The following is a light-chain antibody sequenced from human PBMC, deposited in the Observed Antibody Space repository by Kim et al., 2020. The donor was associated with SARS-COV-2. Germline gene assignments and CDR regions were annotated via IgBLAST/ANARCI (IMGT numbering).Light chain of an antibody. Sequence: EIVLTQTPGTLSLFPGETATLSCRVSQSISSSYLAWYQQKPGQAPRLLIYGATNWATGIPDRFSGSGSGTDFTLTISAVEPEDSAVYYCQQYGSSPQTFGQGTKVDIK. CDR2: GAT. CDR3: QQYGSSPQT. J-gene: IGKJ1*01. V-gene: IGKV3-20*01. CDR1: QSISSSY.